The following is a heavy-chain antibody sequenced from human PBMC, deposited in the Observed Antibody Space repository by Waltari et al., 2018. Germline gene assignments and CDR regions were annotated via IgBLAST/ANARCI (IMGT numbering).Heavy chain of an antibody. J-gene: IGHJ4*02. D-gene: IGHD3-10*01. Sequence: QVQLVQSGAEVKKPGASVKVSCKASGYTFTSYYMHWVRQAPGQGLEWMGIINPSGGSTSYAQKFQGRVTMTRDTSTSTVYMELSSLRSEDTAVYYCARGSPITMVRGVATDATYYFDYWGQGTLVTVSS. CDR3: ARGSPITMVRGVATDATYYFDY. V-gene: IGHV1-46*01. CDR1: GYTFTSYY. CDR2: INPSGGST.